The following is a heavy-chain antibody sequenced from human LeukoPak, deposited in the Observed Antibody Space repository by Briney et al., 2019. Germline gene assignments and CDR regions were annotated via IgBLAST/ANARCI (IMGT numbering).Heavy chain of an antibody. Sequence: PSETLSLTCTVSGDPIRSASYYWAWIRQPPGKGLEWIGTTYYSGTISYNSSLKSRVTISVDTSKNQVSLTVTSVTAADTAMFYCARLMADPNAFDFWGQGTMVTVSS. V-gene: IGHV4-39*01. CDR1: GDPIRSASYY. CDR3: ARLMADPNAFDF. J-gene: IGHJ3*01. D-gene: IGHD2-8*01. CDR2: TYYSGTI.